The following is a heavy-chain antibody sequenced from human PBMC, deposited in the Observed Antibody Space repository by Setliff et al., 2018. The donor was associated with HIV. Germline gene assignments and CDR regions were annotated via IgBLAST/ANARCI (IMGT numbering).Heavy chain of an antibody. Sequence: SLRLSCAASGFTFSNAWMSWVRQAPGKGLEWVGHIKSSTDGGTTDYAAPVKGRFTISRDDSKNTLYLQMNSLKTEDTAVYYCVKDSLPGGCDMWGQGSMVTVSS. CDR2: IKSSTDGGTT. CDR3: VKDSLPGGCDM. CDR1: GFTFSNAW. V-gene: IGHV3-15*01. J-gene: IGHJ3*02. D-gene: IGHD2-2*01.